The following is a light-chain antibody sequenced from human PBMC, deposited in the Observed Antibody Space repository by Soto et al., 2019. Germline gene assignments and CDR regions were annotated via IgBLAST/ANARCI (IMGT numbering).Light chain of an antibody. J-gene: IGLJ1*01. CDR2: EDD. CDR1: TSNMGNNY. Sequence: QSLLTQPPSGSAAPGQRVIISCSGGTSNMGNNYASWYQHLPGTAPKLLLYEDDKRASGFPDRFSGSRSGTSATLGITGLQTGDEADYYCGTWDSRLNAHDFGTGTKVTVL. CDR3: GTWDSRLNAHD. V-gene: IGLV1-51*02.